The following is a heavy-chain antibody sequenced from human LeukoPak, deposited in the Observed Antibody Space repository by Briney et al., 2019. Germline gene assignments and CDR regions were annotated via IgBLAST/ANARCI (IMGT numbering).Heavy chain of an antibody. Sequence: SETLSLTCTVSGGSISTYYWSWIRQPPGKGLEWIGYIHYSGTTNYNPSLKNRVTISLDTSKNQFSLNLGSVTAADTAVYFCARMGGYSGYAAHWGQGTLVTVSS. CDR1: GGSISTYY. V-gene: IGHV4-59*08. J-gene: IGHJ4*02. CDR2: IHYSGTT. CDR3: ARMGGYSGYAAH. D-gene: IGHD5-12*01.